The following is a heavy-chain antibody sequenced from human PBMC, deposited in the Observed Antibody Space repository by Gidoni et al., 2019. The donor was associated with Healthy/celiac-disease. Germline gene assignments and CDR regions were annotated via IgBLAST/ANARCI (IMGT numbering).Heavy chain of an antibody. J-gene: IGHJ3*02. CDR3: ARDPIVGAPSNAFDI. D-gene: IGHD1-26*01. Sequence: LKSRVTISVDTSKNQFSLKLSSVTAADTAVYYCARDPIVGAPSNAFDIWGQGTMVTVSS. V-gene: IGHV4-34*01.